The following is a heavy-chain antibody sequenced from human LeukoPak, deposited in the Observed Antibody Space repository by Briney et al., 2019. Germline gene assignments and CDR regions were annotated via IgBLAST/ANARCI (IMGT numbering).Heavy chain of an antibody. CDR2: ICDNGHT. CDR1: GGSFSPAH. J-gene: IGHJ4*02. D-gene: IGHD3-10*01. Sequence: SETLSLACTFSGGSFSPAHWSWIRQPPGKGLEWIGVICDNGHTDYNPSLKSRVTISVDTSKRQFSLKLSSLAAADTAVYYCATGRDPYKTGHWGQGTLVTVSS. V-gene: IGHV4-59*01. CDR3: ATGRDPYKTGH.